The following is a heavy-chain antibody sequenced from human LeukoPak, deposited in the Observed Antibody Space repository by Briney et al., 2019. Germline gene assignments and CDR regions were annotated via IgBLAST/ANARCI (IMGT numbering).Heavy chain of an antibody. V-gene: IGHV3-23*01. CDR1: XXXXXXXG. J-gene: IGHJ6*03. Sequence: SXXXXXXXGXXWXRQPPGXXXXXXXSISGSEDTTYYADSVKGRFTISRDXXKNSLYLQMNSLRAEDTAVYNCXXXXXXXXXXXYYYYYMDVWGKGTTVAVSS. CDR3: XXXXXXXXXXXYYYYYMDV. CDR2: ISGSEDTT.